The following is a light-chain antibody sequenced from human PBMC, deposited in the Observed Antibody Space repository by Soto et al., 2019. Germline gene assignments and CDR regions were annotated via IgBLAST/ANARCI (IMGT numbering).Light chain of an antibody. CDR2: AAS. CDR1: QGIRSY. J-gene: IGKJ5*01. CDR3: QQLNSYPIT. V-gene: IGKV1-9*01. Sequence: DIQLTQSPSLLSASVGDRVTITCRASQGIRSYLAWYQQKPGKAPKLLIYAASTLQSGVPSRFSGSGSGTEFTLTISSLQPDDFATYYCQQLNSYPITFGQGTRLEIK.